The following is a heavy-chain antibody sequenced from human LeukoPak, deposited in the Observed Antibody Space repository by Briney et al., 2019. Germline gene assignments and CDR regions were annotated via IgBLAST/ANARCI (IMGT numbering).Heavy chain of an antibody. Sequence: GGSLRLSCTASGFVFSDYYMTWIHQTPGTGLEWLSYISTTSAYTDYADSVRGRFTISRDNAKNSLYLQMNSLRAEDTAVYYCARASRQRVRYFDYWGEGTVVTVSS. CDR1: GFVFSDYY. V-gene: IGHV3-11*06. D-gene: IGHD3-10*02. CDR3: ARASRQRVRYFDY. J-gene: IGHJ4*02. CDR2: ISTTSAYT.